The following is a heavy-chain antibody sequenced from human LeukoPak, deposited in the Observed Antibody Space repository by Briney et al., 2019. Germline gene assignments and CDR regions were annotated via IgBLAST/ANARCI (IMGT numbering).Heavy chain of an antibody. Sequence: SETLSLTCTVSGGSISSGGYYWSWIRQHPGKGLEWIGYIYYSGSTYYNPSLKSRVTISVDTSKNQFSLKLSSVTAADTAVYYCARDILLGYCSSTSCYTGAFDIWGQGTMVTVSS. CDR2: IYYSGST. CDR3: ARDILLGYCSSTSCYTGAFDI. D-gene: IGHD2-2*02. V-gene: IGHV4-61*08. CDR1: GGSISSGGYY. J-gene: IGHJ3*02.